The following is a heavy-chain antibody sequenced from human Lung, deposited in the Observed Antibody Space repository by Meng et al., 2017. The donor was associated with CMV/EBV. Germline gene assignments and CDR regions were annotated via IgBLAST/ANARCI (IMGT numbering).Heavy chain of an antibody. Sequence: LXCTVSGHPITTYYWSWIRQPPGKGLEWIGYIYYSGSTNYNPSLRSRVSISVDTSKNQFSLELSSVTAADTAIYYCARDRAAIGYYYYVMDVWGHGTXVTVSS. D-gene: IGHD2-2*01. V-gene: IGHV4-59*01. CDR1: GHPITTYY. CDR3: ARDRAAIGYYYYVMDV. CDR2: IYYSGST. J-gene: IGHJ6*02.